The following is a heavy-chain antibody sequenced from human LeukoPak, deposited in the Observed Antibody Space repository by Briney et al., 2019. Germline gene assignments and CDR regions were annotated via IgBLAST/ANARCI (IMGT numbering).Heavy chain of an antibody. J-gene: IGHJ3*02. CDR2: IYYSGST. V-gene: IGHV4-59*08. CDR1: GGSISSYY. CDR3: ARHLNYYDSSGYRGAFDI. Sequence: KPSETLSLTCTVSGGSISSYYWSWIRQPPGKGLELIGYIYYSGSTNYNPSLKSRVTISVDTSKNQFSLKLSSVTAADTAAYYCARHLNYYDSSGYRGAFDIWGQGTMVTVSS. D-gene: IGHD3-22*01.